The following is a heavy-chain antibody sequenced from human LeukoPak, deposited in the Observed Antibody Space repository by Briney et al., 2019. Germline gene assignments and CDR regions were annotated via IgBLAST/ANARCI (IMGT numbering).Heavy chain of an antibody. V-gene: IGHV1-18*01. CDR3: ARDRAPYGSGSYGGFDY. D-gene: IGHD3-10*01. CDR2: ISAYNGNT. CDR1: GYTFTSYG. J-gene: IGHJ4*02. Sequence: GASVKVSCKASGYTFTSYGISWVRQAPGQGLEWMGWISAYNGNTNYAQKLQGRATMTTDTSTSTAYMELRSLRSDDTAVYYCARDRAPYGSGSYGGFDYWGQGTLVTVSS.